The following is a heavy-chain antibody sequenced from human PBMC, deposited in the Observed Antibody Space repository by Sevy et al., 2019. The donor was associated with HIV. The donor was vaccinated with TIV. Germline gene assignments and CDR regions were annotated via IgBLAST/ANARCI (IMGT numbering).Heavy chain of an antibody. CDR1: GDSISSSESY. D-gene: IGHD5-18*01. J-gene: IGHJ4*02. Sequence: SETLSLTCTVSGDSISSSESYWSWIRQSPGKGLEWLGYIHHTGGTYYNPFLKSRLAMSVDTSERQFSLRLSFLTAADTAVYYCASKRGYSDGPFDYWGQGALVTVSS. CDR3: ASKRGYSDGPFDY. V-gene: IGHV4-30-4*01. CDR2: IHHTGGT.